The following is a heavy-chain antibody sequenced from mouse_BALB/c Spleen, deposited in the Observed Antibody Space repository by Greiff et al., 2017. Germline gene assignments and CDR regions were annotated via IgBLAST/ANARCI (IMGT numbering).Heavy chain of an antibody. D-gene: IGHD1-1*01. J-gene: IGHJ2*01. CDR3: ARATVAPYYFDY. CDR2: IYPGGGYT. CDR1: GYTFTNYW. Sequence: VQLQQSGAELVRPGTSVKISCKASGYTFTNYWLGWVKQRPGHGLEWIGDIYPGGGYTNYNEKFKGKATLTADTSSSTAYMQLSSLTSEDSAVYFCARATVAPYYFDYWGQGTTLTVSS. V-gene: IGHV1-63*02.